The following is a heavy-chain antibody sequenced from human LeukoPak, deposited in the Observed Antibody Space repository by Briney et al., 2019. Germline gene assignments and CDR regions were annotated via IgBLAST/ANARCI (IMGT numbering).Heavy chain of an antibody. CDR1: GYTFTSYD. CDR2: MNPNSGNT. Sequence: ASVTVSCKASGYTFTSYDINWVRQATGQGLEWMGWMNPNSGNTGYAQKFQGRVTMTRNTSISTAYMELSSLRSEDTAVYYCARAEQLVPPYYYYYYYMDVWGKGTTVTVSS. D-gene: IGHD6-6*01. J-gene: IGHJ6*03. CDR3: ARAEQLVPPYYYYYYYMDV. V-gene: IGHV1-8*01.